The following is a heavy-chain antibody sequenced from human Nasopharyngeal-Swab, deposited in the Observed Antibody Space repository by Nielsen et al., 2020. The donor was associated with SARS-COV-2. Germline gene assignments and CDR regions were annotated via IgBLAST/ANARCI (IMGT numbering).Heavy chain of an antibody. J-gene: IGHJ6*03. V-gene: IGHV1-69*13. D-gene: IGHD1-1*01. CDR1: GGTFSSYA. CDR3: ERDQTGTGYYYYYMDV. CDR2: IIPMFGTP. Sequence: SVKVSCKASGGTFSSYAISWVRQAPGQGLERMGGIIPMFGTPSYAQKFQGRVTITADESTSTAYMELSSLRSEDTAVYYCERDQTGTGYYYYYMDVWGKGTTVTVSS.